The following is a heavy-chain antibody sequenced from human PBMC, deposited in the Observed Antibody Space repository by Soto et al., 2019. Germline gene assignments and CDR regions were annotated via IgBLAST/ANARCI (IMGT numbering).Heavy chain of an antibody. J-gene: IGHJ3*02. V-gene: IGHV1-18*01. CDR1: GYTFTSYG. CDR3: ARDLMGYYYDSSGDAFDI. CDR2: ISAYSGNT. D-gene: IGHD3-22*01. Sequence: ASVKVSCKASGYTFTSYGISWVRQAPGQGLEWMGWISAYSGNTNYAQKLQGRVTMTTDTSTSTAYMELRSLRSDDTAVYYCARDLMGYYYDSSGDAFDIWGQGTMVTVSS.